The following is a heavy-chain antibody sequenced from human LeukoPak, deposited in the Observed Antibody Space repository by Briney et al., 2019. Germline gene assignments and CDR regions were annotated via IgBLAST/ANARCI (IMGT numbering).Heavy chain of an antibody. CDR1: GFTFGSHA. V-gene: IGHV3-23*01. Sequence: GGSLRLSCEASGFTFGSHAMYWVRQAPGKGLEWVAGIFGSGGSPHYADSVKGRFTISRDNSRNTVYLQINSLRAEDTAVYYCGKTSVGYSSGQKPAWPVDYWGQGTLVTVSS. D-gene: IGHD5-18*01. CDR2: IFGSGGSP. J-gene: IGHJ4*02. CDR3: GKTSVGYSSGQKPAWPVDY.